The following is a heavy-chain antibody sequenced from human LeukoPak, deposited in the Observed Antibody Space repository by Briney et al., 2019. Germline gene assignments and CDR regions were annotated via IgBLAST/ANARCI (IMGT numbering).Heavy chain of an antibody. CDR2: IYSGGST. J-gene: IGHJ3*02. CDR3: ARDTGDIVVVPAAIDAFDI. D-gene: IGHD2-2*01. V-gene: IGHV3-53*01. Sequence: GGSLRLSCAASGFTVSSNYMSWVRQAPGKGLEWVSVIYSGGSTYYADSAKGRFTISRDNSKNTLYLQMNSLRAEDTAVYYCARDTGDIVVVPAAIDAFDIWGQGTMVTVSS. CDR1: GFTVSSNY.